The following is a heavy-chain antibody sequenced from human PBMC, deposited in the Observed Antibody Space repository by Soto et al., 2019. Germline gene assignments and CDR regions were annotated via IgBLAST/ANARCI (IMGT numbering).Heavy chain of an antibody. CDR3: ARVKVVTATDF. Sequence: PGGSLRLSCAASGFTFSSCSMNWVRQAPGKGLEWVSYISSSSSTIYYADSVKGRFTISRDSAKNSLYLQMHSLRDGDTAVYYCARVKVVTATDFWGQGTLVTAPQ. J-gene: IGHJ4*02. V-gene: IGHV3-48*02. CDR1: GFTFSSCS. CDR2: ISSSSSTI. D-gene: IGHD2-21*02.